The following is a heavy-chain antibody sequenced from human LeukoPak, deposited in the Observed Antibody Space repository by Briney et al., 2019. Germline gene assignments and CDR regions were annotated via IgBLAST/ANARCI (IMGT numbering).Heavy chain of an antibody. CDR3: ARATDYGDYVVRAFDI. V-gene: IGHV3-7*01. J-gene: IGHJ3*02. D-gene: IGHD4-17*01. CDR1: GFTFSSYW. CDR2: IKQDGSEK. Sequence: GGSLRLSCAASGFTFSSYWMSWVRQAPGKGLEWVANIKQDGSEKYYVDSVKGRFTISRDNAKNSLYLQMNSLRAEDTAVYYCARATDYGDYVVRAFDIWGQGTMVTVSS.